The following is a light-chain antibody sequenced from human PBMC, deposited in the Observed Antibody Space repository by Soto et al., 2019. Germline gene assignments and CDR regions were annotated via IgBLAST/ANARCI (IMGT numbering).Light chain of an antibody. J-gene: IGKJ1*01. CDR3: HQYVSSWT. CDR2: GAS. CDR1: QSVSSTY. Sequence: EIVLTQSPGTLSLSPGERSTLSCRASQSVSSTYVAWYQQKSGQAHRLLIYGASSRATGIPDRFSGSGSGTDFTLTISRLEPEDFAVYYCHQYVSSWTFGQGTKVDIK. V-gene: IGKV3-20*01.